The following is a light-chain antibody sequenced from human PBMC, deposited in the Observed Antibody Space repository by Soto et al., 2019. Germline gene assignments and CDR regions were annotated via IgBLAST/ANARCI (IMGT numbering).Light chain of an antibody. CDR3: QSYDISLGEWV. J-gene: IGLJ3*02. CDR1: TSNIGADYD. CDR2: GNN. Sequence: QSVLTQPPSVSGAPGQRVTISCAGKTSNIGADYDVHWYRQLPGTAPQLLIYGNNNRPSGVPDRFSGSKSGTSASLAITGLQAEAEADYYCQSYDISLGEWVFGGRTKVTVL. V-gene: IGLV1-40*01.